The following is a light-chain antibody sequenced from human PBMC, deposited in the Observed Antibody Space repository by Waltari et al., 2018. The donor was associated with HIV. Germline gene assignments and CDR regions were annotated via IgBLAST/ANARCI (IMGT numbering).Light chain of an antibody. J-gene: IGLJ2*01. CDR1: SSHVGGHKY. CDR3: SSYAGSTVI. CDR2: EVS. Sequence: QSALTQPPSASGSPGQSVTISCTGTSSHVGGHKYVSWYQQHPGKAPKPIIYEVSKRPSGVPDRFSGSKSGNTASLTVSGLQADDEADFYCSSYAGSTVIFGGGTKLTVL. V-gene: IGLV2-8*01.